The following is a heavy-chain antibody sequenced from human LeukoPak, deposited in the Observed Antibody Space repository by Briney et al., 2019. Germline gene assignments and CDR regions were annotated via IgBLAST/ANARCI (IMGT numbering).Heavy chain of an antibody. J-gene: IGHJ3*02. V-gene: IGHV1-69*04. CDR2: IIPILGIA. Sequence: GASVKVSCKASGGTFSSYAISWVRQAPGQGLEWMGRIIPILGIANYAQKFQGRVTITADKSTSTAYMELSSLRSEDTAVYYCASSCGGSTIQLWLPNDAFDILGQGTMVTVS. CDR1: GGTFSSYA. D-gene: IGHD5-18*01. CDR3: ASSCGGSTIQLWLPNDAFDI.